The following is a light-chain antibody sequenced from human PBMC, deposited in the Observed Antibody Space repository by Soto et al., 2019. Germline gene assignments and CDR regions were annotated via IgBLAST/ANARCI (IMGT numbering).Light chain of an antibody. J-gene: IGKJ3*01. Sequence: DIQMTQSPSTLSASVGDRVTITCRASQSISRCLAWYQQKPGKAPSLLIYDASSLEGGVPSRFSGSGFGTEFTLTITSLQPADFATYSCQQYSDFLLSFGPGTTVDFK. CDR3: QQYSDFLLS. CDR2: DAS. CDR1: QSISRC. V-gene: IGKV1-5*01.